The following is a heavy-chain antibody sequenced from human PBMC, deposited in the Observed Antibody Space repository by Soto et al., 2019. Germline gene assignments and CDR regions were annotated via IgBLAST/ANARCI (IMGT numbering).Heavy chain of an antibody. Sequence: LRLSCAASGFTFSSYSMSWVRQAPGKGLEWVSTISGGGGTTYYADSVKGRFTISRDNSKNTLYLQVNSLRAEDTAVYYCAKEEQQPNKWFDPWGQGNPVTVST. CDR2: ISGGGGTT. CDR3: AKEEQQPNKWFDP. J-gene: IGHJ5*02. CDR1: GFTFSSYS. V-gene: IGHV3-23*01. D-gene: IGHD6-13*01.